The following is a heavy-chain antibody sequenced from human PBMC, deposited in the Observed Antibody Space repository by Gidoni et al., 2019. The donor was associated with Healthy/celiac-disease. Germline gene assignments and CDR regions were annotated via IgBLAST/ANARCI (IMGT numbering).Heavy chain of an antibody. D-gene: IGHD3-10*01. CDR3: AQEVYGSGDTLWFDP. CDR2: IYYSGST. J-gene: IGHJ5*02. V-gene: IGHV4-59*01. CDR1: GGSISSYY. Sequence: QVHLQESGPGLVQPSATLSRTCTVSGGSISSYYWSWIRQPPGKGLEWIGYIYYSGSTNYHPSLKSRVTISVDTSKNQFSRKLSSVTAADTAVYYCAQEVYGSGDTLWFDPWGQGTLVTVSS.